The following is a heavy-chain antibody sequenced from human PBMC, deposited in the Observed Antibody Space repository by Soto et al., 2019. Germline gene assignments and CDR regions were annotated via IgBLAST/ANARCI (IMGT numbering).Heavy chain of an antibody. D-gene: IGHD2-2*02. CDR3: ARTRPEPGGIFDF. CDR1: GYTFSGYG. J-gene: IGHJ4*02. CDR2: ISPYDGNT. V-gene: IGHV1-18*01. Sequence: GASVKVSCKASGYTFSGYGIGWLRQAPGQRPEWMGWISPYDGNTNYPQKFQGRVTMTTDTSTNTAYIELRSLRSDDTAVYFCARTRPEPGGIFDFWGQGTLVTVSS.